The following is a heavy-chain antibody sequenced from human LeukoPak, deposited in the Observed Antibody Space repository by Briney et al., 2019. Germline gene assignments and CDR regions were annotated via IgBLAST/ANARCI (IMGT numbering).Heavy chain of an antibody. J-gene: IGHJ4*02. CDR3: ARTQTYYYDSSGYDY. Sequence: ASVKVSCKASGYTFTSYYMHWVRQAPGQGLEWMGIINPSGGSTSYAQKFQGRVTMTRDTSTSTVYMELSSLRSGDTAVYYCARTQTYYYDSSGYDYWGQGTLVTVSS. D-gene: IGHD3-22*01. CDR1: GYTFTSYY. V-gene: IGHV1-46*01. CDR2: INPSGGST.